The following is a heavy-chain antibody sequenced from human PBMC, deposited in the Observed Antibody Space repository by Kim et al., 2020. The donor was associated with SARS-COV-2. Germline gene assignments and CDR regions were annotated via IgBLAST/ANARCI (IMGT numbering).Heavy chain of an antibody. CDR1: GITSSSYW. V-gene: IGHV3-7*01. CDR2: IKRDGSER. CDR3: GISGI. Sequence: VGSLRLSCVESGITSSSYWLTWVRQAPGKGLEWVANIKRDGSERYYADSVKGRFTISRDNAKSSVFLQMNSLRSEDTAVYYCGISGIWGQETLVTVSS. J-gene: IGHJ4*02.